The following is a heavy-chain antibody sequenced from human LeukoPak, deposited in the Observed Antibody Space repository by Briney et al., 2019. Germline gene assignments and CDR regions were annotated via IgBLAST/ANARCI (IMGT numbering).Heavy chain of an antibody. CDR2: IYYSGST. Sequence: SETLSLTCTVSGGSISSYYWSWIRQPPGKGLEWIGYIYYSGSTNYNPSLKSRVTISVDTSKNQFSLKLSSVTAADTAVYYCAISTSGWYYFDYWGQGTLVTVSS. CDR1: GGSISSYY. J-gene: IGHJ4*02. CDR3: AISTSGWYYFDY. V-gene: IGHV4-59*01. D-gene: IGHD6-19*01.